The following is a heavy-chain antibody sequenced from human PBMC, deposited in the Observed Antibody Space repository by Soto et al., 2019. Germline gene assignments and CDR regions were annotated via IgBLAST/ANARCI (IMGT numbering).Heavy chain of an antibody. CDR1: GGSISDYY. D-gene: IGHD3-16*02. V-gene: IGHV4-34*01. CDR2: IDHSGTT. CDR3: AREVYVWGSYRYARDAFDI. J-gene: IGHJ3*02. Sequence: NLPETLSLTCAVYGGSISDYYWSWIRQPPGKGLEWIGEIDHSGTTNYNPSLKSRATISVDTSKKQFSLKLSSVTAADTAAYYCAREVYVWGSYRYARDAFDIWGRGTVVTVSS.